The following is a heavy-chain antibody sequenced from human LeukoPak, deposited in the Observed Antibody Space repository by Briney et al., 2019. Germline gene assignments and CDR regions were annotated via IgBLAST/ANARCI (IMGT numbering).Heavy chain of an antibody. CDR2: IYHSGST. D-gene: IGHD3-3*01. CDR3: ARIDFWSGHDAFDI. Sequence: SETLSLTCTVSGYSISSGYYWGWIRQPPGKGLEWIGSIYHSGSTYYNPSLKSRVTISVDTSKNQFSLKLSSVTAADTAVYYCARIDFWSGHDAFDIWDQGTMVTVSS. CDR1: GYSISSGYY. V-gene: IGHV4-38-2*02. J-gene: IGHJ3*02.